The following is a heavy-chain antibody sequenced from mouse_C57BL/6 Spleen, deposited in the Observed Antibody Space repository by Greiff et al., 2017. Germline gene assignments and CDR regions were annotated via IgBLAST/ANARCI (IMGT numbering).Heavy chain of an antibody. CDR1: GYTFTSYW. Sequence: QVQLQQPGTELVKPGASVKLSCKASGYTFTSYWMHWVKQRPGQGLEWIGNINPSNGGTNYNEKFKSKATLTVDKSSSTAYMQLSSLTSEDYAVYYCAKEGGDGYLAWFAYWGQVTLVTVSA. D-gene: IGHD2-3*01. CDR2: INPSNGGT. CDR3: AKEGGDGYLAWFAY. J-gene: IGHJ3*01. V-gene: IGHV1-53*01.